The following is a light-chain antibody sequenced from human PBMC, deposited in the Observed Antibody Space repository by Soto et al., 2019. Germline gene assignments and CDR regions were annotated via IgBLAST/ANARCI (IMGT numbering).Light chain of an antibody. V-gene: IGLV1-40*01. CDR2: VNN. CDR3: QSYDSSLSASV. Sequence: QSALTQPPSVSGAPGQRVTISCTGSSSNIGAGYDVHWYQQVTGTAPKLLIYVNNNRPSGVPDRFSGSKSGTSASLVITGLQAEDEADYYYQSYDSSLSASVFGGGTKLTVL. CDR1: SSNIGAGYD. J-gene: IGLJ3*02.